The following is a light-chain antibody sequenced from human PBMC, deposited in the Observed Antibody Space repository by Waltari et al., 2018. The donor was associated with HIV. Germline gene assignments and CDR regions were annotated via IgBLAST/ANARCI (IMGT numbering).Light chain of an antibody. CDR2: RNN. Sequence: QSVLTQPPSASGTPGQGVTISCSGVNSNIGRNDVYWYHQLPGSSPKLLIYRNNQRPSGVPDRFSGSKSGTSASLAISGLRSEDEADYYCAAWDDSLSGHVVFGGGTKLTVL. CDR1: NSNIGRND. J-gene: IGLJ2*01. CDR3: AAWDDSLSGHVV. V-gene: IGLV1-47*01.